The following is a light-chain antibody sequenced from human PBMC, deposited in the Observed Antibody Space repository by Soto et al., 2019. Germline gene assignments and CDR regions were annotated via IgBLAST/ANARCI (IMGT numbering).Light chain of an antibody. J-gene: IGLJ2*01. CDR2: EVI. CDR1: SSDVGGYNY. Sequence: QSALTQPASVSGSPGQSITISCTGTSSDVGGYNYVSWYQQHPGKVPKLMIYEVINRPSGVSHRFSGSKSGSTASLTISGLQAEDEADYYCSSYTGSNTLIFGGGTKLTVL. CDR3: SSYTGSNTLI. V-gene: IGLV2-14*01.